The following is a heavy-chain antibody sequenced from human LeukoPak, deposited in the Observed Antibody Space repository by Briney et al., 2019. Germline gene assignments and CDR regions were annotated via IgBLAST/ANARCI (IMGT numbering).Heavy chain of an antibody. CDR1: GGTFSSYA. J-gene: IGHJ4*02. D-gene: IGHD3-3*01. V-gene: IGHV1-69*06. CDR2: IIPIFGTA. Sequence: SVKVSCKASGGTFSSYAISWVRQAPGQGREWMGGIIPIFGTANYAQKFQGRVTITADKSTSTAYMELSSLRSEDTAVYYCVGGSYDFWSGYLPPYYFDYWGQGTLVTVSS. CDR3: VGGSYDFWSGYLPPYYFDY.